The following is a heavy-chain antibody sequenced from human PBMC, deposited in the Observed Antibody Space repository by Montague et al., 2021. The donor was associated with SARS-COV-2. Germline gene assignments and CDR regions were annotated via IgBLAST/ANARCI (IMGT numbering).Heavy chain of an antibody. J-gene: IGHJ5*02. Sequence: SLRLSCAASGFTFSNSPMSWVRQAPGKGLDWVSVIHSAGRGTYYEDPVKGRFTIPRVNLKNTVYLQMNSRRDVDTALYYCAKVGDILTGYSLINLDAWGQGTLVVVSS. V-gene: IGHV3-23*03. CDR3: AKVGDILTGYSLINLDA. CDR2: IHSAGRGT. CDR1: GFTFSNSP. D-gene: IGHD3-9*01.